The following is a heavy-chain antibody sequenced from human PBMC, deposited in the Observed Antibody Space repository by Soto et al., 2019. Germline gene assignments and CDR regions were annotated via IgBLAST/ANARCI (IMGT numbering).Heavy chain of an antibody. V-gene: IGHV4-39*01. J-gene: IGHJ4*02. CDR3: ALYYDNLIGLFDF. CDR1: GGSIDIRSHY. Sequence: PSETLSLTCTVSGGSIDIRSHYWGWIRQPTWKGLEWTGSRYFSGSTYYNPSLKGRVTIAEVTSKRQLSLKMTSVTAADTAVYYCALYYDNLIGLFDFWGQGSLVLVSS. CDR2: RYFSGST. D-gene: IGHD3-9*01.